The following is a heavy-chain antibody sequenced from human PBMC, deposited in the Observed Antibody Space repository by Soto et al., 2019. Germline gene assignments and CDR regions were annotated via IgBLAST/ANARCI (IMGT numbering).Heavy chain of an antibody. CDR3: VSSYPLVGFDY. J-gene: IGHJ4*02. D-gene: IGHD3-10*01. CDR1: GGSISSSDYY. Sequence: QLQLQESGPGLVKPSETLSLTCTVSGGSISSSDYYWGWIRQPPGKGLESIGNIYSRGSASYNPSLKSRVTISVDASKNQVSLKLRSVTAADTAVYICVSSYPLVGFDYWGQGTLVTVSS. CDR2: IYSRGSA. V-gene: IGHV4-39*01.